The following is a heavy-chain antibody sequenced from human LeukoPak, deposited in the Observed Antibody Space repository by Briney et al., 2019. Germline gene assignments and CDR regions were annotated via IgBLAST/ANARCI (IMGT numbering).Heavy chain of an antibody. J-gene: IGHJ4*02. CDR2: IYTSGST. CDR1: GVSISNGSYY. D-gene: IGHD5-12*01. V-gene: IGHV4-61*02. CDR3: SRDPIGSSATNDY. Sequence: PSETLSLTCSVSGVSISNGSYYWSWLRQPAGTGLEWIGRIYTSGSTNYNPSLKSRVTISVDTSKNQFSLKLSSVTAADAAVYYYSRDPIGSSATNDYWGQGTLVTVSS.